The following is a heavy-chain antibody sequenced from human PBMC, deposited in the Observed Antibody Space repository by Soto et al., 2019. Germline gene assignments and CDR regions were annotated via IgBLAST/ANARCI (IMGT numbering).Heavy chain of an antibody. J-gene: IGHJ5*02. D-gene: IGHD6-19*01. V-gene: IGHV3-23*01. CDR2: ITYSGDNT. CDR3: AKGRLAVAAPHNWFAP. Sequence: GGSLRLSCAASGFTFSSYAMSCVRQAPGKGPEWVSSITYSGDNTQYADSVKGRFTISRDNSRNTVSLQMNSLRVDDTAIYYCAKGRLAVAAPHNWFAPWGQGTLVPVSS. CDR1: GFTFSSYA.